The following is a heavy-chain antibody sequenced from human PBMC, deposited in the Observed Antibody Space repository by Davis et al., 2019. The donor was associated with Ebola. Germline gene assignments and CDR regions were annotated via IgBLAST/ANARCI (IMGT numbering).Heavy chain of an antibody. J-gene: IGHJ6*04. CDR3: AKVRYSSSSYYGMDV. V-gene: IGHV3-23*01. Sequence: GGSLRLSCAASGFRFSIYAMSWVRQAPGKGLEWVSTIGGSVSRTDYADSVKGRFTISRDNSKNTLYLQMNSLRAEDTAVYYCAKVRYSSSSYYGMDVWGKGTTVTVSS. CDR1: GFRFSIYA. CDR2: IGGSVSRT. D-gene: IGHD6-6*01.